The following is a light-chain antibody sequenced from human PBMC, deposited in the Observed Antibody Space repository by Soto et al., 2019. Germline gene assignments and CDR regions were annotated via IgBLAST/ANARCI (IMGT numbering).Light chain of an antibody. CDR1: SSDIGAHNY. Sequence: QSALTQPDSVSGSPGQSITISPTGTSSDIGAHNYVSWYQQYPGRAPKLMIYEINNRPSGVSNRFSGSKSGNTASLTISGLQADDEAPYYCSSFTNSSTYVVGAGTKVT. CDR3: SSFTNSSTYV. V-gene: IGLV2-14*01. CDR2: EIN. J-gene: IGLJ1*01.